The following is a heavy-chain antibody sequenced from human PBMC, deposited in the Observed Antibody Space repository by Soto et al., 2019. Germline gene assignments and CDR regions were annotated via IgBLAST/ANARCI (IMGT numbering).Heavy chain of an antibody. D-gene: IGHD3-22*01. V-gene: IGHV1-18*04. Sequence: ASVKISCKASGYTFTSYGISWVRQAPGQGLEWMGWISAYNGNTNYAQKLQGRVTMTTDTSTSTAYMELRSLRSDDTAVYYCARGPVDYYDSSGYYYYYYGMDVWGQGTTVTVSS. CDR3: ARGPVDYYDSSGYYYYYYGMDV. J-gene: IGHJ6*02. CDR1: GYTFTSYG. CDR2: ISAYNGNT.